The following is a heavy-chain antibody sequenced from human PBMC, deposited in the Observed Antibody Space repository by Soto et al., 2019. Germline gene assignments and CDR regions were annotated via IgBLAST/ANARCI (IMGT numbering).Heavy chain of an antibody. Sequence: QVQLVESGGGVVQPGRSLRLSCAASGFTFSSYAMHWVRQAPGKGLEWVAVISYDGSNKYYADSVKGRFTISRDNSKNTLYLQMTSLRAADTAVYYCARDPLWGTAMVLWYFDLWGRGTLVTVSS. CDR2: ISYDGSNK. D-gene: IGHD5-18*01. V-gene: IGHV3-30-3*01. CDR1: GFTFSSYA. J-gene: IGHJ2*01. CDR3: ARDPLWGTAMVLWYFDL.